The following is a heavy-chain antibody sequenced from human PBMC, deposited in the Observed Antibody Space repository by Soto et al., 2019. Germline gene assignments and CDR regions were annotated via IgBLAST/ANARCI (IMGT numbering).Heavy chain of an antibody. J-gene: IGHJ6*02. CDR3: ARDRLVPYGSGMDV. CDR1: GFTFRSYG. D-gene: IGHD2-2*01. CDR2: IWFDGSKK. V-gene: IGHV3-33*01. Sequence: QMQLVESGGGVVQPGRSLRLSCAASGFTFRSYGIHWVRQAPGKGLEWVALIWFDGSKKYYVDSVKGRFAVSRDNSKNTLYLQRSNLRVEDTAVYYCARDRLVPYGSGMDVWGQGTKVTVSS.